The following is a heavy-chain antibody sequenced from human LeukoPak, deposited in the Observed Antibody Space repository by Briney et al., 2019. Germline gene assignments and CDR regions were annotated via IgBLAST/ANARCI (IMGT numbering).Heavy chain of an antibody. CDR1: GASISSYY. CDR3: ARFDY. V-gene: IGHV4-59*08. Sequence: NASETLSLTCTVSGASISSYYWSWIRQPPGKGLEWIGDIYYSGSIKYNPSLKSRVTMSVDTSKNQFSLKLSSVTAADTAVYYCARFDYWGQGTLVTVSS. J-gene: IGHJ4*02. CDR2: IYYSGSI.